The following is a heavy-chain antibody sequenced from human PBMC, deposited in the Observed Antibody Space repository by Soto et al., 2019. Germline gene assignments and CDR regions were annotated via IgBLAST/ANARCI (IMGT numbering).Heavy chain of an antibody. J-gene: IGHJ1*01. CDR1: SFTFSNAW. CDR3: TTNCRRLGA. Sequence: EVQLVESGGGLVKPGGSLRLSCAASSFTFSNAWLNWVRQAPGKGLEWVGRIKSKTDGGTIDYAAPVKGRFTISRDDSKNTAFPEKNSLKTEDTGKYYRTTNCRRLGAWGQGTLVTVSS. D-gene: IGHD2-21*01. V-gene: IGHV3-15*07. CDR2: IKSKTDGGTI.